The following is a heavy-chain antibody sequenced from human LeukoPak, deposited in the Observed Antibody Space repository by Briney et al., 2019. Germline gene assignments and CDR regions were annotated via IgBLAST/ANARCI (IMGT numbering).Heavy chain of an antibody. J-gene: IGHJ4*02. Sequence: SQTLSLTCTVSGGSISSGDYYWSWIRQPPGKGLEWIGYIYYSGTTYYNPSLKSRLTISVDTSKNQFSLKLSSVTAADTAVYYCAREIRGYGDSDYWGQGTLVTVSS. V-gene: IGHV4-30-4*08. CDR1: GGSISSGDYY. D-gene: IGHD4-17*01. CDR2: IYYSGTT. CDR3: AREIRGYGDSDY.